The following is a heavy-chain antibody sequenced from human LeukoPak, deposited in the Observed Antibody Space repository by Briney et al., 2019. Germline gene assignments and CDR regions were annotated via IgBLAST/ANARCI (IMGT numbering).Heavy chain of an antibody. V-gene: IGHV3-9*01. D-gene: IGHD1-26*01. CDR3: AKDPRRGVGFVGATFDY. Sequence: GGSLRLSCAASGFTFDDYAMHWVRQAPGKGLEWVSGISWNSGSIGYADSVKGRFTTSRDNSKNTLYLQMNSLRAEDTAVYYCAKDPRRGVGFVGATFDYWGQGTLVSVSS. CDR2: ISWNSGSI. CDR1: GFTFDDYA. J-gene: IGHJ4*02.